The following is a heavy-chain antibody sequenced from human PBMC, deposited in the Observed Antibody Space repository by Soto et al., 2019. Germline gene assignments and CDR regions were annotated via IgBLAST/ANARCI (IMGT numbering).Heavy chain of an antibody. Sequence: QVQLVQSGAEVRKPGSSVKVSCKASGGTFSRHAIRWVRQAPGQGLEWMGGIIPIFGTANHAQKIQGRVTIMADESTSTVYMELSSLRSEDTAMYYCARGWGYDSTDYYYAYWAQGTLVIVSS. V-gene: IGHV1-69*01. CDR2: IIPIFGTA. J-gene: IGHJ4*02. CDR3: ARGWGYDSTDYYYAY. D-gene: IGHD3-22*01. CDR1: GGTFSRHA.